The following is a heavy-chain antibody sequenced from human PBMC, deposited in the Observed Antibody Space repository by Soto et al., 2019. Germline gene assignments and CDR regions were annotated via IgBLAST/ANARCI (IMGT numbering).Heavy chain of an antibody. D-gene: IGHD5-18*01. V-gene: IGHV4-31*03. CDR1: VGSISIGGYY. J-gene: IGHJ6*02. CDR3: ARVDTAMDYYYYGMDV. Sequence: SETLCLTCTFSVGSISIGGYYWSWIRQHPGKGLEWIGYIYYSGSTYYNPSLKSRVTISVDTSKNQFSLKLSSVTAADTAVYYCARVDTAMDYYYYGMDVWGQGTTVTVSS. CDR2: IYYSGST.